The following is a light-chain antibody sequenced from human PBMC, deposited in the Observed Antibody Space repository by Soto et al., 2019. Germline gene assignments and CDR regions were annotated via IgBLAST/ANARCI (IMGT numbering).Light chain of an antibody. CDR3: QQYNNYLYT. CDR1: QTITSW. Sequence: DIQMTQSPSTLSASVGDRVTITCRASQTITSWLAWYQQKPGKAPKLLIYDASSLESGVPSRFSGSGSGTECTLTISSLQPDDFGTYYCQQYNNYLYTFGQGTKLEIK. V-gene: IGKV1-5*01. CDR2: DAS. J-gene: IGKJ2*01.